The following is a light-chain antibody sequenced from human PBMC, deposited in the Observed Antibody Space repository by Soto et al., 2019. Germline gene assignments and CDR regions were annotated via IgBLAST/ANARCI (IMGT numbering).Light chain of an antibody. Sequence: DIVMTQSPDSLAVSLGERATINCKSSQSVLYSSNNKNYLAWYQQKPGQPPKLLIYWAYTRESGVPDRFSGSGSGTDFTLTISSRQAEDVAVYYCQQYYSTPQTFGQGTKVEIK. CDR3: QQYYSTPQT. CDR2: WAY. J-gene: IGKJ1*01. V-gene: IGKV4-1*01. CDR1: QSVLYSSNNKNY.